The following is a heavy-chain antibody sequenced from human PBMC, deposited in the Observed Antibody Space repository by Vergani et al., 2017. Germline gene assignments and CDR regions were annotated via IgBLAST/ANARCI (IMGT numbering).Heavy chain of an antibody. CDR1: GFTFSSYE. J-gene: IGHJ5*02. D-gene: IGHD3-16*01. CDR3: ALDPIGFTYPGNWFDP. V-gene: IGHV3-48*03. Sequence: EVQLVESGGGLVQPGGSLRLSCAASGFTFSSYEMNWVRQAPGKGLEWVSYISSSGSTIYYADSVKGRFTISRDNAKNSLYLQMNSLRAEDTAVYYCALDPIGFTYPGNWFDPWGQGTLVTVSS. CDR2: ISSSGSTI.